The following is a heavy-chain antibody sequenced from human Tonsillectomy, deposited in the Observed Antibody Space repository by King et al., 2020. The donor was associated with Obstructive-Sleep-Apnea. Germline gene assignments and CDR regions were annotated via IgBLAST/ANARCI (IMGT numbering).Heavy chain of an antibody. D-gene: IGHD7-27*01. CDR1: GFTFTSYW. CDR3: ARANWGFWYFDL. Sequence: EVQLVESGGGLVQPGGSLRLSCAASGFTFTSYWMHWVRQAPGKGLVWISRINSDESSTSYADSVKGRFTISSDNAKNTLYLQMNSLRAEDTAVYYCARANWGFWYFDLWGRGPLVTVSS. V-gene: IGHV3-74*01. J-gene: IGHJ2*01. CDR2: INSDESST.